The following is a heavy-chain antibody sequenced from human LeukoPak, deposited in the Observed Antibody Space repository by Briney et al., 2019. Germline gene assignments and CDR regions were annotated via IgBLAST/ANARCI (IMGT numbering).Heavy chain of an antibody. CDR2: INPNSGGT. Sequence: ASVKVSCKASGYTFTGYYMHWVRQAPGQGLEWMGWINPNSGGTNYAQKFQGRVTMTRDTSISTAYMELSRLRSDDTAVYYCAGEPVTNVAGDYFDPWGQGTLVTVS. CDR3: AGEPVTNVAGDYFDP. CDR1: GYTFTGYY. D-gene: IGHD4-17*01. V-gene: IGHV1-2*02. J-gene: IGHJ5*02.